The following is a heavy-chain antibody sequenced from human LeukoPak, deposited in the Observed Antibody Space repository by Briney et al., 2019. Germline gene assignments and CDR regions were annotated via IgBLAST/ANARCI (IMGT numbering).Heavy chain of an antibody. Sequence: GGSLRLSCAASGFTVSSNYMSWVRQAPGKGLEWVSVIYSGGSTYYADSVKGRFTISRDNSKNTLYLQMNSLRAEDTAVYYCARDSDYYDSSGYSFLDYWGQGTLVTVSS. J-gene: IGHJ4*02. V-gene: IGHV3-53*01. D-gene: IGHD3-22*01. CDR1: GFTVSSNY. CDR3: ARDSDYYDSSGYSFLDY. CDR2: IYSGGST.